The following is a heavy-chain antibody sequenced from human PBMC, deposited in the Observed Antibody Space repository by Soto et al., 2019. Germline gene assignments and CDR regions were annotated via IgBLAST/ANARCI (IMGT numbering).Heavy chain of an antibody. V-gene: IGHV1-2*02. Sequence: HEPLVQSWAEVKRPGASLKVSCKASGYSFTGYYIHWVRQAPGQGLERMGWINPDSGATNYAQNFQGRVTLTSDTSISTASMDLTSLTSDDTAVYYCARGDYGTGGYPFPYFDYWGQGTLVIVSS. D-gene: IGHD2-8*02. CDR3: ARGDYGTGGYPFPYFDY. CDR2: INPDSGAT. J-gene: IGHJ4*02. CDR1: GYSFTGYY.